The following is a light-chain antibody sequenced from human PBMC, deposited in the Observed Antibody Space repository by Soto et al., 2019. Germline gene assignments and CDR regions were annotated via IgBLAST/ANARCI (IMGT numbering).Light chain of an antibody. CDR3: QQYGSPGT. J-gene: IGKJ1*01. Sequence: EIALTQSPATQSSPPVDRVTLSCRASQAVNTRLAWYQHKPGQAPRLLIYLTSNRAAGIPARFSGSGSETDFTLTISRLEPEDFAVYYCQQYGSPGTFGQGTKVDIK. V-gene: IGKV3-20*01. CDR2: LTS. CDR1: QAVNTR.